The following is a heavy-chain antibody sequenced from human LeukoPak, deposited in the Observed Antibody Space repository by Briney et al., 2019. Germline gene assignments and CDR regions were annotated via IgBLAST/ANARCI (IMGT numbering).Heavy chain of an antibody. V-gene: IGHV4-39*07. CDR3: AQTGANDAFDI. CDR2: T. D-gene: IGHD7-27*01. CDR1: GDSIITNDFF. Sequence: PSETLSLTCVVSGDSIITNDFFWGWVRQPPGKALEWLGSTYQISPLKSRVTISVDTSKNQFSLKLSSVTAADTAVYYCAQTGANDAFDIWGQGTMVTVSS. J-gene: IGHJ3*02.